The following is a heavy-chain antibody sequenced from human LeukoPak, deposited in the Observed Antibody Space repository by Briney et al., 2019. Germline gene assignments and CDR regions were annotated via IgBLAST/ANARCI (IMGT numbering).Heavy chain of an antibody. J-gene: IGHJ5*02. CDR2: INAGNGNT. CDR3: ARGRGMVRGVVNWFDP. CDR1: GNTFTSYA. V-gene: IGHV1-3*01. Sequence: SLEVSCKSAGNTFTSYAMHWVRQAPGQRQEWMGWINAGNGNTKYSQKFQGRVTITRDTSASTAYMELSSLRSEDTAVYYRARGRGMVRGVVNWFDPWGQGTLVTVSS. D-gene: IGHD3-10*01.